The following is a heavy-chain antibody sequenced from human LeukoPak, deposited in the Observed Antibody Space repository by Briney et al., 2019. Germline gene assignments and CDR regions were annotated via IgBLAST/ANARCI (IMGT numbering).Heavy chain of an antibody. D-gene: IGHD3-22*01. CDR1: GGSISSYH. CDR3: ARHSSGYLSYFDY. CDR2: IYYSGST. J-gene: IGHJ4*02. Sequence: SETLSLTCTVSGGSISSYHWSWIRQPPGKGLEWIGYIYYSGSTNYNPSLKSRVTISLDTSKNQFSLKLSSVTAADTAVYYCARHSSGYLSYFDYWGQGTLVPVSS. V-gene: IGHV4-59*08.